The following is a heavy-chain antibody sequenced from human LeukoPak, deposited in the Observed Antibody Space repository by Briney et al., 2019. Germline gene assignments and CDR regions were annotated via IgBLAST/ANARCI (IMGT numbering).Heavy chain of an antibody. CDR1: GGSISSYY. CDR3: ARVPFYCSSTSCYKQSSWFDP. V-gene: IGHV4-4*07. CDR2: IYTSGST. J-gene: IGHJ5*02. Sequence: SETLSLTCTVSGGSISSYYWSWIPQPAGKGLEWIGRIYTSGSTNYNPSLKSRVTMSVDTSKNQFSLKLSSVTAADTAVYYCARVPFYCSSTSCYKQSSWFDPWGQGTLVTVSS. D-gene: IGHD2-2*02.